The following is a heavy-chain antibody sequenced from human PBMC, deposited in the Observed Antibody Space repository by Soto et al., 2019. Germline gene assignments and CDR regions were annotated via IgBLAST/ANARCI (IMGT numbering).Heavy chain of an antibody. J-gene: IGHJ6*02. Sequence: GSGPTLVNPTQTLTLTCTFSGFSLSTSGMCVSWIRQPPGKALEWLALIDWDDDKYYSTSLKTRLTISKDTSKNQVVLTMTNMDPVDTATYYCARTPRKALIAAAGPGYYYYYGMDVWGQGTTVT. V-gene: IGHV2-70*01. CDR2: IDWDDDK. CDR1: GFSLSTSGMC. CDR3: ARTPRKALIAAAGPGYYYYYGMDV. D-gene: IGHD6-13*01.